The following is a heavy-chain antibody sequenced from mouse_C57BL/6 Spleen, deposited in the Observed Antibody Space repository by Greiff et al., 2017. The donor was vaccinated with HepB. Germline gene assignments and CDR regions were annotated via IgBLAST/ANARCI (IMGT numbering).Heavy chain of an antibody. CDR3: ARKGMDD. Sequence: VQLQQSGPELVKPGASVKISCKASGYAFSSSWMNWVKQRPGKGLEWIGRIYPGDGDTNYNGKFKGKATLTADKSSSTAYMQLSSLTSEDSAVYFGARKGMDDWGQGTSVTVSS. J-gene: IGHJ4*01. CDR1: GYAFSSSW. CDR2: IYPGDGDT. V-gene: IGHV1-82*01.